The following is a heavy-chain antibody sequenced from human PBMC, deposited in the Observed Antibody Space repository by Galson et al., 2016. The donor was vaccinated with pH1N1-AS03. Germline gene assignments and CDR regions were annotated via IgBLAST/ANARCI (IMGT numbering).Heavy chain of an antibody. V-gene: IGHV4-39*07. CDR1: GGSITRSGYS. Sequence: SETLSLTCNVSGGSITRSGYSWGWVRQPPGKGLEWIGSISYSGSTYYNPSLKRRVSMSVDTSKNLFSLKLRSVTAADTAGYYCAREDSSGYFLIDSWGQGTLVTVPS. J-gene: IGHJ4*02. D-gene: IGHD3-22*01. CDR3: AREDSSGYFLIDS. CDR2: ISYSGST.